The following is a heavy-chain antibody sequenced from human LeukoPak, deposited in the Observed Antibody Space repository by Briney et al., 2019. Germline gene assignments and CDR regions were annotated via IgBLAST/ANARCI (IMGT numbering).Heavy chain of an antibody. Sequence: GGSLRLSCAASGFTFSSYEMNWVRQAPGKGLEWVSYISSSGSTIYYADSVKGRYTISRDNANNSLYLQMNSLRAEDTAVYYCAGRITMVRGVSKVDYWGQGTLVTVSS. J-gene: IGHJ4*02. V-gene: IGHV3-48*03. CDR3: AGRITMVRGVSKVDY. CDR2: ISSSGSTI. D-gene: IGHD3-10*01. CDR1: GFTFSSYE.